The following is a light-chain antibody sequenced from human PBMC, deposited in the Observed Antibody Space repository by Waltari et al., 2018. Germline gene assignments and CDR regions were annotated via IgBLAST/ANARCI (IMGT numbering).Light chain of an antibody. V-gene: IGLV2-14*01. J-gene: IGLJ2*01. CDR1: STDVGGYNY. Sequence: QSALTQPASVSGSPGQSITISCPGTSTDVGGYNYVSWYQQHPGKAPKLMIYEVSNRPSGVSNRFSGSKSGITASLTISGLQAEDEADYYCSSYTSSSAVFGGGTKLTVL. CDR3: SSYTSSSAV. CDR2: EVS.